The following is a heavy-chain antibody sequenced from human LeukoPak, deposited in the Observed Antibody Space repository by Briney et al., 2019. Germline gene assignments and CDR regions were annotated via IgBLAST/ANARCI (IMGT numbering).Heavy chain of an antibody. V-gene: IGHV3-48*03. CDR3: ARDNALEGEPFDI. CDR1: RFTFSSYE. CDR2: ISSSGSTI. Sequence: GGSLRLSCAASRFTFSSYEMNWVRQAPGKGLEWVSYISSSGSTIYYADSVKGRFTISRDNAKNSLYLQMNSLRAEDTAVYYCARDNALEGEPFDIWGQGTMVTVSS. J-gene: IGHJ3*02. D-gene: IGHD1-1*01.